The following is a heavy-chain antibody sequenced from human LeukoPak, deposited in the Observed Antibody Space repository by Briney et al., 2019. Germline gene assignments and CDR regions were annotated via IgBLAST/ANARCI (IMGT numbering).Heavy chain of an antibody. Sequence: SQTLSLTCTVSGGSISSGGYYWSWIRQHPGKGLEWIGYIYYSGSTYYNPSLKSRVTISVDTSKNQFSLKLSSVTAADTAVYYCARGSLDHDAFDIWGQGTMVTVSS. V-gene: IGHV4-31*03. CDR1: GGSISSGGYY. CDR2: IYYSGST. J-gene: IGHJ3*02. CDR3: ARGSLDHDAFDI.